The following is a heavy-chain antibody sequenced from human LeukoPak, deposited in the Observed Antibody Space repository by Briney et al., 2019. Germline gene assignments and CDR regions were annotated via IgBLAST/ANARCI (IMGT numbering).Heavy chain of an antibody. Sequence: GGSLRLSCAASGFTFDDYAMHWVRQAPGKGLEWVSGISYNSDTIAYADSVKGRFTISRDNAKNSLYLQMNSLRAEDTALYYCAKDYCGGDCYSGWYFDLWGRGTLVTVPS. D-gene: IGHD2-21*02. V-gene: IGHV3-9*01. J-gene: IGHJ2*01. CDR2: ISYNSDTI. CDR1: GFTFDDYA. CDR3: AKDYCGGDCYSGWYFDL.